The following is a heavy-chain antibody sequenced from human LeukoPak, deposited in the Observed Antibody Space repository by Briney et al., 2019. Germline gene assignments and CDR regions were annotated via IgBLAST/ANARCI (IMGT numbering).Heavy chain of an antibody. V-gene: IGHV4-30-4*08. CDR1: GGSISSGDYY. CDR2: IYYSGST. J-gene: IGHJ5*02. CDR3: ASRGRYWFDP. Sequence: SQTLSLTCTVSGGSISSGDYYWSWIRQPPGEGLEWIGYIYYSGSTHYNPSLKSRATISVDTSKNQFSLKLSSVTAADTAVYYCASRGRYWFDPWGQGTLVTVSS.